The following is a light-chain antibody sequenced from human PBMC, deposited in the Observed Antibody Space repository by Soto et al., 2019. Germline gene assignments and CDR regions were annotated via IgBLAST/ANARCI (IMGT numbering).Light chain of an antibody. Sequence: AIPLTQSPSSLSASVGDRVTITCRASQGISSALAWYQQKTGKSPNLLIYDVSSLESGVPSRFSGSGSGTDVTLTISSLQPEDFATYYCQQFNTYPALTFGGGTKVEIK. CDR3: QQFNTYPALT. CDR1: QGISSA. CDR2: DVS. J-gene: IGKJ4*02. V-gene: IGKV1-13*02.